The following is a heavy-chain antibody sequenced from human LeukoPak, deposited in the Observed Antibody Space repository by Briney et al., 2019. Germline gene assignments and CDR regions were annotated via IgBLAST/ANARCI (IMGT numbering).Heavy chain of an antibody. V-gene: IGHV3-21*01. Sequence: SGGSLRLSCEASGFTLSNYVMDWVRQAPGKGLEWVSSISSSAYIYYADSVRGRFTISRDNAKNSLYLQMNSLRAEDTAVYYCARELSSQGYYFDLWGQGSVVTVSS. CDR1: GFTLSNYV. CDR2: ISSSAYI. D-gene: IGHD2-2*01. J-gene: IGHJ4*02. CDR3: ARELSSQGYYFDL.